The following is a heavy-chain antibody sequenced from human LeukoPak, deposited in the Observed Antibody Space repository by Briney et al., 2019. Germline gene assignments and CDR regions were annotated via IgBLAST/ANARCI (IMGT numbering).Heavy chain of an antibody. Sequence: PGGSLRLSCAASGFTFSSYGMHWVRQAPGKGLEWVAFIRYDGSNKYYADSVKGRFTISRDNSKNTLYLQMSSRRAEDTAVYYCAKAAAAGTEFDYWGQGTLVTVSS. D-gene: IGHD6-13*01. CDR1: GFTFSSYG. J-gene: IGHJ4*02. CDR3: AKAAAAGTEFDY. V-gene: IGHV3-30*02. CDR2: IRYDGSNK.